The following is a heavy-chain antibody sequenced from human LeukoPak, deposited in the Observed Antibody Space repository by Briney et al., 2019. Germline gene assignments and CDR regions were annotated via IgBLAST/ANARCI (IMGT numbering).Heavy chain of an antibody. J-gene: IGHJ4*02. V-gene: IGHV4-59*08. CDR2: FYYRGST. Sequence: PSETLSLTCTVSGGSISEYYWRGVGQPPGKGVEGFGSFYYRGSTNSTPSPPRPISLSVDPSTSQFSLKLSSVPAAAPPVYYCARHRRRGPYPLAYWGQGTLVTLSS. CDR1: GGSISEYY. D-gene: IGHD1-26*01. CDR3: ARHRRRGPYPLAY.